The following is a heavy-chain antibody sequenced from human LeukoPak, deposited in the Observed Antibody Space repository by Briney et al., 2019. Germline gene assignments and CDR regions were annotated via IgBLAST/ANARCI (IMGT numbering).Heavy chain of an antibody. Sequence: GGSLRLSCAASGFIVSSNYMSWVRQAPGNGLEWVSAISAGGGTYYADTVKGRFTISRDNSKNTLYLQMSSLRAEDTAVYYCAKRSSLNYFDSWGQGTLVTVSS. J-gene: IGHJ4*02. V-gene: IGHV3-23*01. CDR1: GFIVSSNY. CDR2: ISAGGGT. D-gene: IGHD3-16*01. CDR3: AKRSSLNYFDS.